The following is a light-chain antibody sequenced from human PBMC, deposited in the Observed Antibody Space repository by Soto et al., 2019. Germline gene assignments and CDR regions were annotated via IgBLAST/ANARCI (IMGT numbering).Light chain of an antibody. CDR2: DAS. J-gene: IGKJ1*01. CDR1: QRVSTY. V-gene: IGKV3-11*01. CDR3: HQRSSWPRT. Sequence: EIVLTQSPATLSLSPGERATLACRASQRVSTYLAWYQHRPGQAPRLLIYDASNRATGIPARFSGSGSGTDFTLTISSLEPEDFAVYYCHQRSSWPRTFGQGTKVEI.